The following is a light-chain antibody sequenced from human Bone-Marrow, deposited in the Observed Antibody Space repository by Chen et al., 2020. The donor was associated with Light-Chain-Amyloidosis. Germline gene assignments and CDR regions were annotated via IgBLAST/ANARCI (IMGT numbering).Light chain of an antibody. CDR3: QQYYSTPHT. J-gene: IGKJ2*01. CDR2: WAS. CDR1: QSVLYSSRNKNY. V-gene: IGKV4-1*01. Sequence: DIVMTQSPDSLAVSLGERATINCKSSQSVLYSSRNKNYLAWYKQRPGQPPKLLIYWASTRESGVPDRFSGGGSGTDFTLNISRLQAEDVALYYCQQYYSTPHTFGQGTRLEIK.